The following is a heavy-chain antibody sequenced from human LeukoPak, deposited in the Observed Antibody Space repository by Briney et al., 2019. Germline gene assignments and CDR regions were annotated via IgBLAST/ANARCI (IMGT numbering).Heavy chain of an antibody. CDR1: GFTFSNAW. V-gene: IGHV3-15*01. CDR2: IKNEADGGTT. Sequence: GGSLRLSCATSGFTFSNAWMSWARQAPGKGLEWVGRIKNEADGGTTDYTVPVKGRFTISRDDAKNTLYLQVDSLISEDTAIYYCVWHYFDYWGQGALVTVSS. CDR3: VWHYFDY. D-gene: IGHD3-16*01. J-gene: IGHJ4*02.